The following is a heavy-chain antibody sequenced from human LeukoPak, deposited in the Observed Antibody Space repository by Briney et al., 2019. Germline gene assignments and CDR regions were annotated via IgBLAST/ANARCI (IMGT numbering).Heavy chain of an antibody. V-gene: IGHV3-23*01. D-gene: IGHD5-24*01. CDR3: AKDGALEMATINYFDY. Sequence: GGSLRLSCAASGFTFSSYGMSWVRQAPGKGLEWVSAISGSGGSTFYADSVKGRFTISRDNSKNTLYLQMNSLSAEDTAVYYCAKDGALEMATINYFDYWGQGTLVTVSS. CDR1: GFTFSSYG. CDR2: ISGSGGST. J-gene: IGHJ4*02.